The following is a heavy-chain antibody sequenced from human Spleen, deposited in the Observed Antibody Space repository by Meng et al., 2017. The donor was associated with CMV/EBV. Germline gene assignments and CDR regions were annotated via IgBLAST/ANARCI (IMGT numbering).Heavy chain of an antibody. CDR2: IKQDGSEK. Sequence: GESLKISCEASGFTVSTYWMSWVRQAPGKGLEWVANIKQDGSEKYYVDSVKGRFIISRDNAKNSLYLQMNSLRAEDTAVYYCARAAAYMSYGLDVWGQGTTVTVSS. J-gene: IGHJ6*02. V-gene: IGHV3-7*01. CDR1: GFTVSTYW. CDR3: ARAAAYMSYGLDV. D-gene: IGHD2-15*01.